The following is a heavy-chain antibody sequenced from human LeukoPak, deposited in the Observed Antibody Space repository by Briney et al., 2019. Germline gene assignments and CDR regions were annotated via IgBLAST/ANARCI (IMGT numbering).Heavy chain of an antibody. J-gene: IGHJ5*02. D-gene: IGHD4-17*01. Sequence: SETLSLTCAVYGGSFSGYYWSWIRQPPGKGLEWIGEIIHSGSTNYNPSLKSRVTISVDTSKNQFSLKLSSVTAADTAVYYCARVDYGDYEVWFDPWGQGTLVTVSS. CDR2: IIHSGST. V-gene: IGHV4-34*12. CDR1: GGSFSGYY. CDR3: ARVDYGDYEVWFDP.